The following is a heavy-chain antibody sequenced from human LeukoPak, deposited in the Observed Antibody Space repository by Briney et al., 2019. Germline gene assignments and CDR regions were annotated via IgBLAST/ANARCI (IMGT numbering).Heavy chain of an antibody. CDR3: ARDYNWGFDN. J-gene: IGHJ4*02. Sequence: GGSLRLSCVASGFTFRSYSMNWVRQAPGKGLEWVSYLSSTGDIYYADSVEGRFTISRDNAQNSLYLQMNRLRVEDTAVYYCARDYNWGFDNWGQGTLVTVSS. V-gene: IGHV3-21*06. D-gene: IGHD5-24*01. CDR1: GFTFRSYS. CDR2: LSSTGDI.